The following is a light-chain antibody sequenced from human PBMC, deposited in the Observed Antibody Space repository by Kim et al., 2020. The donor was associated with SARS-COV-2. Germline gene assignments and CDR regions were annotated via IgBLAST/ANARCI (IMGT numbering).Light chain of an antibody. CDR3: AAWDGSLNGGV. Sequence: GHRVILPCSGDSSNIGIYTVNWYQHFPGAAPKLLIYSDNQRPSGVSDRFSGSKSGTSASLVISGLQSGDEAVYYCAAWDGSLNGGVFGGGTQLTVL. J-gene: IGLJ3*02. V-gene: IGLV1-44*01. CDR1: SSNIGIYT. CDR2: SDN.